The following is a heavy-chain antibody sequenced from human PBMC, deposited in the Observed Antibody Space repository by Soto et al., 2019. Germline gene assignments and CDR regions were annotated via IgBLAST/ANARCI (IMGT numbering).Heavy chain of an antibody. Sequence: TSETLSLTCTVSGGSISSSSYYWGWIRQPPGKGLEWIGSIYYSGSTYYNPSLKSRVTISVDTSKNQFSLKLSSVTAADTAVYYCGQLLNRVNYYYYMDVWGKGTTVTVSS. V-gene: IGHV4-39*01. CDR3: GQLLNRVNYYYYMDV. CDR1: GGSISSSSYY. J-gene: IGHJ6*03. D-gene: IGHD2-2*01. CDR2: IYYSGST.